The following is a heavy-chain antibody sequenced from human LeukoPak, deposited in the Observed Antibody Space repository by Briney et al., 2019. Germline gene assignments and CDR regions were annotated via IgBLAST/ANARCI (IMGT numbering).Heavy chain of an antibody. CDR1: GFTFNNYG. CDR2: ISDDGRNK. V-gene: IGHV3-30*18. D-gene: IGHD1-1*01. CDR3: AKDRETTASGTFDY. Sequence: GRSPRLSCAASGFTFNNYGMHYVRQAPGKGLEWVAVISDDGRNKKYADSVRGRFTISRDDSNNTLYLQMNSLRAEDTGVYYCAKDRETTASGTFDYWGQGTPVTVSS. J-gene: IGHJ4*02.